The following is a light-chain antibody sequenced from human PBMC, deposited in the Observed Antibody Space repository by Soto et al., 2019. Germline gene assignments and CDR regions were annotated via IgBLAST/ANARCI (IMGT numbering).Light chain of an antibody. CDR2: KNN. CDR1: SSNIGSNY. J-gene: IGLJ2*01. V-gene: IGLV1-47*01. Sequence: QSVLTQPPSASGTPGQRVTISCSGSSSNIGSNYVYWYQQLPGTAPKLLIYKNNQRPSGVPDRFSVSKSGTSASLAISGLRSEDEAGYYCAAWDDSLSAVLFGGGTKLTVL. CDR3: AAWDDSLSAVL.